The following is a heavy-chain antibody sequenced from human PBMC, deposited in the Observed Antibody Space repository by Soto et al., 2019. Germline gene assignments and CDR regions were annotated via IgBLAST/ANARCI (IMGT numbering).Heavy chain of an antibody. V-gene: IGHV4-59*01. Sequence: SETLSLTCTVSGGSISSYYWSWIRQPPGKGLEWIGYIYYSGSTNYNPSLKSRVTISVDTSKNQFSLKLSSVTAADTAVYYCARAGGYDPTPFDYWRHGTLGTVSS. CDR1: GGSISSYY. J-gene: IGHJ4*01. CDR2: IYYSGST. CDR3: ARAGGYDPTPFDY. D-gene: IGHD5-12*01.